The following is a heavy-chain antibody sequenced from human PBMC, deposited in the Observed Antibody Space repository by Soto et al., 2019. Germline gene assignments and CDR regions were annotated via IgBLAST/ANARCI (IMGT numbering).Heavy chain of an antibody. CDR2: IWYDGSNK. V-gene: IGHV3-33*08. D-gene: IGHD3-10*01. CDR1: GFTFSSYG. CDR3: ARAPAGFVELSPYYYYMDV. J-gene: IGHJ6*03. Sequence: GGSLRLSCSASGFTFSSYGMHWVRQAPGKGLEWVAVIWYDGSNKYYADSVQGRFTISRDNSKNTLYLQMNSLRAEDTALYYCARAPAGFVELSPYYYYMDVWGKGTTVTVSS.